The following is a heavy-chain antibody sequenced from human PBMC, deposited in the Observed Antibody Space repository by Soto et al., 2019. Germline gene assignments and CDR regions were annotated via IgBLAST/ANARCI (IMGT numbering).Heavy chain of an antibody. Sequence: VASVKVSCKASGYTFTSYAMHWVRQAPGQRLEWMGWINAGNGNTKYSQKFQGRVTITRDTSASTAYMELSSLRSEDTAVYYCARDPTGPYYDPHFDYWGQGTLVTVSS. J-gene: IGHJ4*02. V-gene: IGHV1-3*01. CDR1: GYTFTSYA. CDR3: ARDPTGPYYDPHFDY. D-gene: IGHD3-3*01. CDR2: INAGNGNT.